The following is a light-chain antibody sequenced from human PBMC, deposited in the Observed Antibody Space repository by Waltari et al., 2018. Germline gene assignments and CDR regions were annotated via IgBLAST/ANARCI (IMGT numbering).Light chain of an antibody. CDR3: SSYAGSNNVV. V-gene: IGLV2-8*01. CDR1: SSDDGGYNY. J-gene: IGLJ2*01. CDR2: EVS. Sequence: QSALTQPPSAFGSPVQSVTISCTGTSSDDGGYNYVSWYQQHPGKAPTRMIYEVSKRPSGVPDRFSGSKSGNTASLTVSGLQAEDEADYYCSSYAGSNNVVFGGGTKLTVL.